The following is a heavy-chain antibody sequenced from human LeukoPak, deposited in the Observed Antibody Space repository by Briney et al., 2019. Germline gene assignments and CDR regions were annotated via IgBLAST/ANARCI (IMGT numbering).Heavy chain of an antibody. CDR3: AKDRDSDYGDGGFDP. CDR2: ISYDGTNK. J-gene: IGHJ5*02. V-gene: IGHV3-30*18. CDR1: GFTFSTYG. Sequence: GGSLRLSCAASGFTFSTYGLHWVRQAPGKGLEWVAVISYDGTNKYYADSVKGRFTISRDNSKNTLYLQMNSLRAEDTAVYYCAKDRDSDYGDGGFDPWGQGTLVTVSS. D-gene: IGHD4-17*01.